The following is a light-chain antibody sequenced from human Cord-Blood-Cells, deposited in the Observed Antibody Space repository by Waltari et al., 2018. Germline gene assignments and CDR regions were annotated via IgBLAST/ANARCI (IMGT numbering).Light chain of an antibody. CDR1: SGDVGSYNL. Sequence: QSALPQPASVSGSPGQSVTISCTGTSGDVGSYNLVSWYQQHPGKAPNLMMYEGSKRPSGVSNRFSGSKSGNTASLTISGLQAEDDAAYYCCSYAGSSTWVFGGGTKLTVL. CDR2: EGS. CDR3: CSYAGSSTWV. V-gene: IGLV2-23*01. J-gene: IGLJ3*02.